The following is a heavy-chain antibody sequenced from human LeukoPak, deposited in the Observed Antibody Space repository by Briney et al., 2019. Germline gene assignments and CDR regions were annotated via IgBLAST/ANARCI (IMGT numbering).Heavy chain of an antibody. CDR2: IYYSGST. CDR3: ARDARFGVVIIRYFDY. V-gene: IGHV4-39*02. CDR1: GGSISSSSYY. Sequence: SETLSLTFTVSGGSISSSSYYWGWIRQPPGKGLEWIGSIYYSGSTYYNPSLKSRVTISVDTSKNQFSLKLSSVTAADTAVYYCARDARFGVVIIRYFDYWGQGTLVTVSS. J-gene: IGHJ4*02. D-gene: IGHD3-3*01.